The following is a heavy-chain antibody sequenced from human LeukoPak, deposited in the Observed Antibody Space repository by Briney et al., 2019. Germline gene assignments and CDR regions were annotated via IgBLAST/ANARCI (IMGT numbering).Heavy chain of an antibody. CDR1: GGSISSYY. V-gene: IGHV4-59*01. J-gene: IGHJ4*02. Sequence: SETLSLTCTVSGGSISSYYWSWTRQPPGKGLEWIGYIYYSGSTNYNPSLKSRVTISVDTSKNQFSLKLSSVTAADTAVYYCARGSDYYGSGDWGQGTLVTVSS. D-gene: IGHD3-10*01. CDR3: ARGSDYYGSGD. CDR2: IYYSGST.